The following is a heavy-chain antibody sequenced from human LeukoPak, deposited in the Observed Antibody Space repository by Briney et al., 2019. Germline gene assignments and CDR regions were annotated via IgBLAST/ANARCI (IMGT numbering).Heavy chain of an antibody. V-gene: IGHV4-59*01. CDR3: ARTGSTVTMLYPFDH. D-gene: IGHD4-17*01. J-gene: IGHJ4*02. CDR2: IYYSGST. CDR1: GGSIRSYY. Sequence: SETLSLTCTVSGGSIRSYYWSWIRQPPGKGLGWIGYIYYSGSTYYNPSLKSRVSISVDTSKNQFSLKLSSVTAADTAVYYCARTGSTVTMLYPFDHWGQGTLVTVSS.